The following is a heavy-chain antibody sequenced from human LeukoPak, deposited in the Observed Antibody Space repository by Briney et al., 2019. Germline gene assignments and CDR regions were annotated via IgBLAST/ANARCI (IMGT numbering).Heavy chain of an antibody. D-gene: IGHD6-13*01. CDR2: ISISSNYI. Sequence: GGSLRLSCAASGFTFSRYSMNWVRQAPGKGLEWVSSISISSNYIYYADSVKGRFTISRDNAKNSLYLQMNSLRAEDTAVYYCARDWYDEDGSSSWPGYEYFDLWGQGTLVTVSS. CDR1: GFTFSRYS. CDR3: ARDWYDEDGSSSWPGYEYFDL. V-gene: IGHV3-21*01. J-gene: IGHJ4*02.